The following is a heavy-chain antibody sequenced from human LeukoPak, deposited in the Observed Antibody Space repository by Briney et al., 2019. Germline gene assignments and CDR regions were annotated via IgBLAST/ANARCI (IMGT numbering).Heavy chain of an antibody. CDR2: INHSGST. Sequence: SETLSLTCAVYGGSFSGYYWSWIRQPPGKGLEWIGEINHSGSTNYNPSLKSRVTISADTSRNQFSLKLSSVTAADTAVYYCASCLRHNSSSKVDYWGQGTLVTVSS. CDR3: ASCLRHNSSSKVDY. CDR1: GGSFSGYY. J-gene: IGHJ4*02. D-gene: IGHD6-13*01. V-gene: IGHV4-34*01.